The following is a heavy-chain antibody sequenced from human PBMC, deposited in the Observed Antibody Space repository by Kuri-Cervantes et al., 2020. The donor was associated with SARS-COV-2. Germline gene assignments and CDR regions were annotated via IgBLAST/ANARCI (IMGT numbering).Heavy chain of an antibody. CDR3: ARDSLLSGSYHFDY. CDR1: GYTFTSYY. V-gene: IGHV1-46*01. Sequence: ASVKVSCKASGYTFTSYYIHWVRQAPGQGLEWMGIINPSGGSTSYAQKFQGRVTMTRDTSISTAYMELSRLRSDDTAVYYCARDSLLSGSYHFDYWGQGTLVTVSS. J-gene: IGHJ4*02. CDR2: INPSGGST. D-gene: IGHD1-26*01.